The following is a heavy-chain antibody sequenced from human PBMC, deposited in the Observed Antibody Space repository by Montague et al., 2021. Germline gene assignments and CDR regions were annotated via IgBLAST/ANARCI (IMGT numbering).Heavy chain of an antibody. CDR3: ARNLASAAPGALDI. D-gene: IGHD6-13*01. V-gene: IGHV3-74*01. CDR2: ITLDGSST. CDR1: GFSFGSYW. Sequence: SLRLSCAASGFSFGSYWMLWVRQAPGKGLLWVSRITLDGSSTTFADSVKGRFTTSRDNAKATLYLQMNSLRVEDTAVYYCARNLASAAPGALDIWGQGTMVTVSS. J-gene: IGHJ3*02.